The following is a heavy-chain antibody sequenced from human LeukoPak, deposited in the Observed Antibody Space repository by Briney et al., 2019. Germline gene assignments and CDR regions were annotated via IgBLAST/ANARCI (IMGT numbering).Heavy chain of an antibody. D-gene: IGHD1-7*01. CDR3: TTEEDWNYARKDV. CDR1: VFTFSNAR. V-gene: IGHV3-15*07. CDR2: IKSKTDGGTT. Sequence: RGSLRLSSAASVFTFSNARMNWVCEAPRKGLEWVGRIKSKTDGGTTDYAAPVKGRLSISRDESKSTLYLQMNSLKIEDTAVYYCTTEEDWNYARKDVWGQGATVIVSS. J-gene: IGHJ6*02.